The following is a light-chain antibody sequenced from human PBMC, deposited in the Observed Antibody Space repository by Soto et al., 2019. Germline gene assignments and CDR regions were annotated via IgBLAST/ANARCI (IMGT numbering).Light chain of an antibody. J-gene: IGKJ1*01. Sequence: DIQMSQSPSRLSASVGYRCTITCLASRSLTRWLAWYQQKPGRAPKLLIYETSILQSGVPSRFSGSGSGTEFTLTISGVQPDDIATYYCQQYSTYPWTFGQGTKVDIK. V-gene: IGKV1-5*03. CDR1: RSLTRW. CDR2: ETS. CDR3: QQYSTYPWT.